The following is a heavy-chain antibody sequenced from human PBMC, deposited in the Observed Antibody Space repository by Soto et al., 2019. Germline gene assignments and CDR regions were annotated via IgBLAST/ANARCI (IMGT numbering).Heavy chain of an antibody. V-gene: IGHV2-5*02. J-gene: IGHJ3*02. CDR2: IYWDDDK. Sequence: QITLKESGPTLVKPTQTLTLTCTFSGFSLSTSGVGVGWIRQPPGKALEWATLIYWDDDKRYSPSLKSRITITKDTSKSQVVLTMSNMDPVDTGTYYCARHIPSGYNDAFDIWDQGTMVTVSS. CDR1: GFSLSTSGVG. CDR3: ARHIPSGYNDAFDI. D-gene: IGHD3-9*01.